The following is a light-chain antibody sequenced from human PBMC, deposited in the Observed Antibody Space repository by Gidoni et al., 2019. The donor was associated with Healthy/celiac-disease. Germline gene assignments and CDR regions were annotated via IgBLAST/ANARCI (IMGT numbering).Light chain of an antibody. J-gene: IGKJ1*01. CDR3: QHHNSYPWT. CDR2: GAS. CDR1: QGISSY. Sequence: DIQLTQSPSFLSASVGDRVTTTCRASQGISSYLAWYQQNPGKAPKLLIYGASTLQSGVPSRSSGSGSGTEFTLTISSLQPEDFATYYCQHHNSYPWTFGQGTKVEIK. V-gene: IGKV1-9*01.